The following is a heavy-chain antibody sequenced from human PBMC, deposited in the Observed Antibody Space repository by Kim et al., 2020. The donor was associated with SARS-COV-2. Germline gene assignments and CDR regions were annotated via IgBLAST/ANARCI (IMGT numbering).Heavy chain of an antibody. J-gene: IGHJ6*03. V-gene: IGHV4-34*01. CDR1: GGSFSGYY. CDR3: ASMVQGAAYRYYYYYMDV. D-gene: IGHD3-10*01. Sequence: SETLSLTCAVYGGSFSGYYWSWIRQPPGKGLEWIGEINHSGSTNYNPSLKSRVTISVDTSKNQFSLKLSSVTAADTAVYYCASMVQGAAYRYYYYYMDV. CDR2: INHSGST.